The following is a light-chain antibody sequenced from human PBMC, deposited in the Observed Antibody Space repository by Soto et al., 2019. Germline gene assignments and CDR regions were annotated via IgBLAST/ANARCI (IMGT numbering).Light chain of an antibody. CDR1: SSDVGGYNY. CDR2: EVS. CDR3: SSFTSGSTL. Sequence: QSALTQPASVSGSPGQSITISCTGTSSDVGGYNYVCWYQQHPGKAPKLMIYEVSNRPSGVSNRFSGSKSGNTASLTISGLQAEDEADYYCSSFTSGSTLFGTGTKPTVL. J-gene: IGLJ1*01. V-gene: IGLV2-14*01.